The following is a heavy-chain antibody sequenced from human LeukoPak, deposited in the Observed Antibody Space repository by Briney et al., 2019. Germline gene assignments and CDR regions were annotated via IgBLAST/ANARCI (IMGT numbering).Heavy chain of an antibody. D-gene: IGHD3-22*01. Sequence: GGSLRLSCAASGFTFSSYWMSWVRQAPGKGLEWVANIKQDGSEKYYADSVKGRFTISRDNSKNTLYLQMNSLRVEDTAVYYCARANYYDTSGPGWYWGQGTLVTVSS. CDR3: ARANYYDTSGPGWY. J-gene: IGHJ4*02. CDR2: IKQDGSEK. V-gene: IGHV3-7*01. CDR1: GFTFSSYW.